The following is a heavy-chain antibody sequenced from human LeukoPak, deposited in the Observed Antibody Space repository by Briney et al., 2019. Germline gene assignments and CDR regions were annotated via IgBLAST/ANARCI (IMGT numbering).Heavy chain of an antibody. CDR3: ARGTGFYDSSGHYYWGYFDS. CDR2: IYYSGTT. J-gene: IGHJ4*02. D-gene: IGHD3-22*01. Sequence: WETLSLTCTVSGGSISGHYWSWFRQTPGERPEWIAFIYYSGTTNYNPSLKGRVTISIDSSKNQFSLKLSSVTAADTAIYYCARGTGFYDSSGHYYWGYFDSWAREPWSPSPQ. V-gene: IGHV4-59*11. CDR1: GGSISGHY.